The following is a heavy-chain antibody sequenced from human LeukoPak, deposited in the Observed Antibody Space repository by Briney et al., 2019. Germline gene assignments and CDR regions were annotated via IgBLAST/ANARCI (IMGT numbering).Heavy chain of an antibody. CDR3: AKDQLHYDSSGRPQDY. Sequence: QSGGSLRLSCAASGFTFSSYAMSWVRQAPGKGLEWVSAISGSGGSTYYADPVKGRFTISRDNSKNTLYLQMNSLRAEDTAVYYCAKDQLHYDSSGRPQDYWGQGTLVTVSS. V-gene: IGHV3-23*01. CDR1: GFTFSSYA. D-gene: IGHD3-22*01. J-gene: IGHJ4*02. CDR2: ISGSGGST.